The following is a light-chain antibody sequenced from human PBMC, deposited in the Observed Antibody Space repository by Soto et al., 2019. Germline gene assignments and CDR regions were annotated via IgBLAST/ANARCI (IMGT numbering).Light chain of an antibody. V-gene: IGKV1-27*01. Sequence: DVHITHPPISLSAFVEDRVTITYLPSQGIAPYLAWFQQKPGKVPKLLIYATSTLQSGVPSRFSGSGSGTDFTLTITSLQTEDVATYYCQKYNSAPLTFGGGPKVDIK. CDR3: QKYNSAPLT. CDR2: ATS. CDR1: QGIAPY. J-gene: IGKJ4*01.